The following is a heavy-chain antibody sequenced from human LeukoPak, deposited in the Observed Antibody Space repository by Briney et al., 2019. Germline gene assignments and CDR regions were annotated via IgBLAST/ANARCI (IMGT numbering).Heavy chain of an antibody. CDR1: GYTFTTYG. CDR2: ISGKNGNT. D-gene: IGHD3-3*01. CDR3: ARDRDYEFWIGLLGYYMDV. Sequence: ASVKVSCKASGYTFTTYGITWVRQAPGQGLEWMGWISGKNGNTKYAQKFQGRVTMTTDTSTSTAHMELMSLRSDDTAVYYCARDRDYEFWIGLLGYYMDVWGKGTTVTVSS. J-gene: IGHJ6*03. V-gene: IGHV1-18*01.